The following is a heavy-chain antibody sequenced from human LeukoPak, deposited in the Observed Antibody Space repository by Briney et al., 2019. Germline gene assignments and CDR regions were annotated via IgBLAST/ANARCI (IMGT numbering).Heavy chain of an antibody. D-gene: IGHD5-24*01. CDR2: IYDSGST. J-gene: IGHJ6*03. CDR3: ARHKRFYRASSGSYYYMDV. V-gene: IGHV4-59*04. Sequence: SETLSLTCTVSGGSISSYYWSWIRQPPGKGLEWIGYIYDSGSTYYNPSLKSRVTISVDTSKNQFSLKLSSVTAADTAMYFCARHKRFYRASSGSYYYMDVWGKGTTVTVSS. CDR1: GGSISSYY.